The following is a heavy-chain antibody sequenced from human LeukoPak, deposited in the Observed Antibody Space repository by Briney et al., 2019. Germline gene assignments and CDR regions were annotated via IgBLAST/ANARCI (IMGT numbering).Heavy chain of an antibody. CDR3: AKGDQPLLYGGAFDS. Sequence: GGSLRLSCAASGFTLSTYAMSWVRQTPGKGLEWVAATSSSDAGTYHADSVRGRFTISRDNSKNTLYLQMNSLRAEDAAVYFCAKGDQPLLYGGAFDSWGQGTLVTVSS. J-gene: IGHJ4*02. D-gene: IGHD2-2*02. CDR1: GFTLSTYA. CDR2: TSSSDAGT. V-gene: IGHV3-23*01.